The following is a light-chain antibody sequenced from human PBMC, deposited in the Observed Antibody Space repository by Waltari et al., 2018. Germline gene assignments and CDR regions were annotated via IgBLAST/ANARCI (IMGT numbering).Light chain of an antibody. V-gene: IGKV3-20*01. Sequence: EIVLTQSPGTLSLSPGDRATLSCRATQSVSSSFFDWYQQKPGQAPRLLIYSTSKRATCIPDRFSGSGSGTDFNLTISRLEPEDFAVYYCQQYNNSPYTFGQGTKLEIK. J-gene: IGKJ2*01. CDR1: QSVSSSF. CDR3: QQYNNSPYT. CDR2: STS.